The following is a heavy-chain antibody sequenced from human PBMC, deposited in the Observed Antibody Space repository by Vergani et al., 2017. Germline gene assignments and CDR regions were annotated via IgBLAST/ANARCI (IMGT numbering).Heavy chain of an antibody. CDR1: GVSITRGNY. CDR3: ARQADIRSTGEYFQH. J-gene: IGHJ1*01. Sequence: QVQLQESGPGLLKTSETLSLTCNVSGVSITRGNYWGWVRQSPGTGLEWIASVFHLGTVYYNPSPRSRVRISIEAYNVLSLRLQSVTAADTAVYYCARQADIRSTGEYFQHWGQGTLVTVSS. CDR2: VFHLGTV. V-gene: IGHV4-38-2*02. D-gene: IGHD2-15*01.